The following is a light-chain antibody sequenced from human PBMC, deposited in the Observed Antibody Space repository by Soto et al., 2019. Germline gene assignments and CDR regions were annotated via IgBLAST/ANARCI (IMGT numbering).Light chain of an antibody. V-gene: IGKV3-15*01. CDR1: QSVASN. J-gene: IGKJ5*01. CDR2: GTS. Sequence: EIVMTQSPASLSVSPGVSVTLSCRASQSVASNLACYQQKPGQAPRLLIYGTSTRATGVPARFSGSGSGTDFTLTISSLQAADFAVYHCQHYNNCPITFGQGTRLEIK. CDR3: QHYNNCPIT.